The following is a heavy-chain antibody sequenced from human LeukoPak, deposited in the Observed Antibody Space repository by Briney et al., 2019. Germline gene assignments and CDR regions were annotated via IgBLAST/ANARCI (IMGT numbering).Heavy chain of an antibody. D-gene: IGHD6-13*01. Sequence: SETLSLTCTVSGGSISSYYWSWIRQPPGKGLEWIGYIYYSGSTNYNPSLKSRVTISVDTPKNQFSLKLSSVTAADTAVYFCARKGSSSWANPFDYWGQGTLVTVSS. J-gene: IGHJ4*02. CDR1: GGSISSYY. CDR3: ARKGSSSWANPFDY. V-gene: IGHV4-59*01. CDR2: IYYSGST.